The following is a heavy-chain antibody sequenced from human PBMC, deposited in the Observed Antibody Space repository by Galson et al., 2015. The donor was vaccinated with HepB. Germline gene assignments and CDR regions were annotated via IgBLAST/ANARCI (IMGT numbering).Heavy chain of an antibody. CDR2: INSDGSNT. Sequence: SLRLSCAASGFTFSSYWMHWVRQAPGKGLVWGSRINSDGSNTRYADSVKGRFTISRDNAKNTVYLQMNSLRAEDTAVYYCARGVGMATTEDWGQGTLVTVSS. V-gene: IGHV3-74*01. CDR3: ARGVGMATTED. CDR1: GFTFSSYW. D-gene: IGHD5-24*01. J-gene: IGHJ4*02.